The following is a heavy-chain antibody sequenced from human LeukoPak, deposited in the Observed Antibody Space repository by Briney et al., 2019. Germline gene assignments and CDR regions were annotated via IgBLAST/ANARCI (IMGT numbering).Heavy chain of an antibody. CDR3: ARARGDHYSFDY. V-gene: IGHV5-10-1*01. J-gene: IGHJ4*02. CDR2: IDPSDSYT. CDR1: RYSLTSYW. Sequence: TGESLKISCKGYRYSLTSYWISWVRQMPGEGLEWMGRIDPSDSYTNYSPSLQGHVTITADKSISAAYLQWSNLKASDTAMYYCARARGDHYSFDYWGQGTLVTVSS. D-gene: IGHD3-10*01.